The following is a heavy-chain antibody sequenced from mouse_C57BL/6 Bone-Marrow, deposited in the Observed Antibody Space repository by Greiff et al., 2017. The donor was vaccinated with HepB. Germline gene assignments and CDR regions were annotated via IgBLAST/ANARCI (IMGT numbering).Heavy chain of an antibody. J-gene: IGHJ3*01. CDR3: ASSFAY. CDR2: IYPGSGNT. V-gene: IGHV1-76*01. Sequence: QVQLQQSGAELVRPGASVKLSCKASGYTFTDYYINWVKQRPGQGLEWIASIYPGSGNTDYNEKFKGKATLTAEKSSSTAYMQLSSLTSEDSAVYFSASSFAYWGQGTLVTVSA. CDR1: GYTFTDYY.